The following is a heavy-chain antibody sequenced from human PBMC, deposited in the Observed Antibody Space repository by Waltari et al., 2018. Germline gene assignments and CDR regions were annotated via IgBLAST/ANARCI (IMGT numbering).Heavy chain of an antibody. D-gene: IGHD3-3*01. CDR1: GFTFSSYS. CDR3: ASTYYDFWSGWDY. CDR2: ISSSSSTI. J-gene: IGHJ4*02. V-gene: IGHV3-48*04. Sequence: EVQLVESGGGLVQPGGSLRLSCAASGFTFSSYSMNWVRHAPGKGLEWVSYISSSSSTIYYADSVKGRFTISRDNAKNSLYLQMNSLRAEDTAVYYCASTYYDFWSGWDYWGQGTLVTVSS.